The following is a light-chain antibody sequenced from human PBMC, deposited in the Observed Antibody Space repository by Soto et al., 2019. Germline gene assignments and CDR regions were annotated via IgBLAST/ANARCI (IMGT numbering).Light chain of an antibody. Sequence: QAVVTQEPSLTVSPGGTVTLTCATSTGAVTSGYYPNWFQQKPGQAPRALIYSTNHKYSWTPARFSGSLLGGKAALTLSGVQPEDEADYYCLLYYGGQLGVFGGGTKLTFL. V-gene: IGLV7-43*01. J-gene: IGLJ2*01. CDR2: STN. CDR1: TGAVTSGYY. CDR3: LLYYGGQLGV.